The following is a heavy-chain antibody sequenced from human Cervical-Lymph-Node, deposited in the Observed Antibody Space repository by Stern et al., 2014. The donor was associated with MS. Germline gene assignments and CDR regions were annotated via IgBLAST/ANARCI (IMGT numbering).Heavy chain of an antibody. CDR3: ARGGGYIFPSDWFDP. D-gene: IGHD5-24*01. CDR1: GHTFIEYY. Sequence: VQLVQSGAEVRKPGASVKVSCKASGHTFIEYYIHWVRQAPGQGLEWMGRILPHPGGTIYAQKFQDRGTITRDPSIQTAYMSGRSLRSDDTAVYFCARGGGYIFPSDWFDPWGQGTLVTVSS. J-gene: IGHJ5*02. V-gene: IGHV1-2*06. CDR2: ILPHPGGT.